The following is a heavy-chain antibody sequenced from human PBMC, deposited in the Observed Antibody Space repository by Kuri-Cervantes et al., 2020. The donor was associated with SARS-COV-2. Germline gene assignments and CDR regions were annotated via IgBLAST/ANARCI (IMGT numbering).Heavy chain of an antibody. J-gene: IGHJ3*02. Sequence: SVKVSCKASGGTLSSYAISWVRQAPGQGLEWMGGIIPIFGTANYAQKFQGRVTITADKSTSTAYMELSSLRSEDTAVYYCAAWGFPIVGATGPDAFDIWGQGTMVTVSS. CDR1: GGTLSSYA. V-gene: IGHV1-69*06. CDR3: AAWGFPIVGATGPDAFDI. D-gene: IGHD1-26*01. CDR2: IIPIFGTA.